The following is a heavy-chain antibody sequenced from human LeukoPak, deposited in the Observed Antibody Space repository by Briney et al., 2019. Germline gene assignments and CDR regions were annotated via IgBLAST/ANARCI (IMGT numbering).Heavy chain of an antibody. CDR3: AKASGGLVRGYYYGMDV. Sequence: GRSLRLSCAASGFTFSSYAMHWVRQAPGKGLEWVAVISYDGSNKYYADSVKGRFTISRDNSKNTLYLQMNSLRAEDTAVYYCAKASGGLVRGYYYGMDVWGQGTTVTVSS. J-gene: IGHJ6*02. CDR2: ISYDGSNK. V-gene: IGHV3-30-3*01. D-gene: IGHD2-15*01. CDR1: GFTFSSYA.